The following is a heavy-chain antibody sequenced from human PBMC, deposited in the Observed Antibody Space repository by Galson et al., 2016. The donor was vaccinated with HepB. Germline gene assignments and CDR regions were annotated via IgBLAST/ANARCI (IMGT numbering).Heavy chain of an antibody. CDR3: TRAAENWDGMWRNGFAV. Sequence: CAISGDSVSNINSAWAWVRQSPSRGLEWLGRTYYRSKWFNHYAVSVKSRMTINADTSNNQFSLQLESVTLEDTAVYYCTRAAENWDGMWRNGFAVWGQGTMVTVS. J-gene: IGHJ3*01. CDR2: TYYRSKWFN. V-gene: IGHV6-1*01. D-gene: IGHD1-1*01. CDR1: GDSVSNINSA.